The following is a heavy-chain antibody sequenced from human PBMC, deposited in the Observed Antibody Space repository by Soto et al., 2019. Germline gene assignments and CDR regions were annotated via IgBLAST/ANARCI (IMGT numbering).Heavy chain of an antibody. V-gene: IGHV1-69*06. CDR3: ASTKYDSSAYYYWYLGL. Sequence: QVELVQSGAEVKKPGSSVKVSCQASEDTFRNYAISWVRQAPGQGLEWMGGIIPIFDTANYAQKFQGRVTITAYTSANTVYLELSSLRSEDTAVYYCASTKYDSSAYYYWYLGLWGRGILVTVSS. CDR1: EDTFRNYA. D-gene: IGHD3-22*01. CDR2: IIPIFDTA. J-gene: IGHJ2*01.